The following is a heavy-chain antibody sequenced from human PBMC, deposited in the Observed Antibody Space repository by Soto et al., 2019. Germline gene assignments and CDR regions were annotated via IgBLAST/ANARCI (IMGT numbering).Heavy chain of an antibody. CDR2: IKEDGSEK. D-gene: IGHD1-26*01. CDR1: GFTFSASW. Sequence: EVQLVESGGGLVQTGGSLRLSCTATGFTFSASWLNWIRQAPGTGLEWVASIKEDGSEKYYMHSVRGRFTISRDNAKNSLYLQMNSLRADDTAVYHCARDRAYSAFDIWGQGTMVTVSS. CDR3: ARDRAYSAFDI. J-gene: IGHJ3*02. V-gene: IGHV3-7*04.